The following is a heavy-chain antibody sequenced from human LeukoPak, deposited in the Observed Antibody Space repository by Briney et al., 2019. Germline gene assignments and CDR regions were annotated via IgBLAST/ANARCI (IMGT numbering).Heavy chain of an antibody. V-gene: IGHV1-8*01. D-gene: IGHD3-10*01. Sequence: GASVKVSCKASGYTFTSYDINWVRQAPGQGLEWMGWMNPNSGNTGYAQKFEGRVTMTRNTSISTAYMELSSLRSEDTAVYYCARVSVAMVWGVALSNYYYYMDVWGKGTTVTVSS. CDR3: ARVSVAMVWGVALSNYYYYMDV. CDR2: MNPNSGNT. J-gene: IGHJ6*03. CDR1: GYTFTSYD.